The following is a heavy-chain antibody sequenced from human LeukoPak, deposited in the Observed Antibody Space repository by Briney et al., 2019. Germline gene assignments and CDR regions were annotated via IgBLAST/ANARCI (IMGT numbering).Heavy chain of an antibody. CDR2: IDGDESAT. CDR3: AELGITMIGGV. D-gene: IGHD3-10*02. CDR1: GFTFRSHW. J-gene: IGHJ6*04. V-gene: IGHV3-74*01. Sequence: GGSLRLSCAASGFTFRSHWMHWVRQAPGKGLIWVSRIDGDESATYYGDSVKGRFTISRDNAKNSLYLQMNSLRAEDTAVYYCAELGITMIGGVWGKGTTVTISS.